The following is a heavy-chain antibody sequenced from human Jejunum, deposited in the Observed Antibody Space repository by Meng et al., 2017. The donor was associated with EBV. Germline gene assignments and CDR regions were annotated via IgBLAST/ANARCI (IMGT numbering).Heavy chain of an antibody. CDR3: AKDFYYDTRALFGH. D-gene: IGHD3-22*01. CDR1: GFTFSSYA. Sequence: VWLWGSGGGLVQPGGSLRLSWIANGFTFSSYAMSWVRQAPGKGLEWVSGISGSGSNTYYADSVKGRFSISRDNSKNTLSLQLSSLRADDTAVYYCAKDFYYDTRALFGHWGQGTLVTVSS. V-gene: IGHV3-23*01. J-gene: IGHJ4*02. CDR2: ISGSGSNT.